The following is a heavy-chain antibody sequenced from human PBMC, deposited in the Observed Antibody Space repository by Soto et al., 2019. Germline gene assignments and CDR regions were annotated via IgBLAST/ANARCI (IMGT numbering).Heavy chain of an antibody. J-gene: IGHJ6*02. D-gene: IGHD5-12*01. CDR1: GVSIRDYN. Sequence: TLSLTCRVSGVSIRDYNWAWIRQPPGKALECIGYMYNNGNTNYNPSLKSRVTISRDNSKNPLYLKMNSLRAEDTALYYCAKDTLVATITSGMDVWGQGTTVTVSS. V-gene: IGHV4-4*08. CDR2: MYNNGNT. CDR3: AKDTLVATITSGMDV.